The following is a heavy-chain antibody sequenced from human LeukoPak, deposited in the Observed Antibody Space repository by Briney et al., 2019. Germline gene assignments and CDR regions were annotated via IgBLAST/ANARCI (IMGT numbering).Heavy chain of an antibody. J-gene: IGHJ4*02. V-gene: IGHV4-4*07. D-gene: IGHD5-12*01. CDR2: IDTSGST. Sequence: PSETLSLTCTVSGDSISNYYWNWIRQPAGKGLEWIGRIDTSGSTNYNSSLQSRVTISVDTSKNQFSLKLTSVTAADTAVYYCAILGYGFDYWGQGTLVTVSS. CDR1: GDSISNYY. CDR3: AILGYGFDY.